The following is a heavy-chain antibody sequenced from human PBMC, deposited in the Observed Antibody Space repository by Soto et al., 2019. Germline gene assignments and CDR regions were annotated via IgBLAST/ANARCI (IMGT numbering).Heavy chain of an antibody. CDR3: ARSRDGYNYGYYYYGMDV. CDR2: IIPIFGTA. D-gene: IGHD5-12*01. J-gene: IGHJ6*02. Sequence: SVKVSCKASGGTFSSYAISWVRQAPGQGLEWMGGIIPIFGTANYAQKFQGRVTITADEPTSTAYMELSSLRSEDTAVYYCARSRDGYNYGYYYYGMDVWGQGTTVTVSS. CDR1: GGTFSSYA. V-gene: IGHV1-69*13.